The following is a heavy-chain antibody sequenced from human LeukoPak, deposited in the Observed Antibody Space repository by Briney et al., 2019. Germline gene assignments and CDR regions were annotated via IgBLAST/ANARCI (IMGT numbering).Heavy chain of an antibody. D-gene: IGHD5-18*01. V-gene: IGHV3-21*01. J-gene: IGHJ3*02. CDR3: ARDRSRGLLDAFDI. CDR1: GGSISSYY. Sequence: PSETLSLTCTVSGGSISSYYWSWVRQAPGKGLEWVSSISSSSSFIYYADSVKGRFTISRDNAKNSLYLQMNSLRAEDTAVYYCARDRSRGLLDAFDIWGQGTMVTVSS. CDR2: ISSSSSFI.